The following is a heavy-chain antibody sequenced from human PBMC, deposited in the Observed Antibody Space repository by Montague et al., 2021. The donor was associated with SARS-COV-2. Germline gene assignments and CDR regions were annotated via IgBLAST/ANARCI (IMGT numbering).Heavy chain of an antibody. CDR3: ARRGGGEVFARFMYWYFDV. V-gene: IGHV4-59*13. Sequence: SETLSLTCSVSGGSINNYYWGWVRQSPGKGLEWIGYIYYSGSVTTXHNPSLKSRVSIPVDTSENQFSLKLTSVTAADTAVYYCARRGGGEVFARFMYWYFDVWSRGSLVTVSS. D-gene: IGHD2-21*01. J-gene: IGHJ2*01. CDR1: GGSINNYY. CDR2: IYYSGSVTT.